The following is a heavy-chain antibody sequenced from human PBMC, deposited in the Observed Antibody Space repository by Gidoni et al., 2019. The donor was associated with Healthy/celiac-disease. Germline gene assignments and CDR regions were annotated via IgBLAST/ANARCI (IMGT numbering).Heavy chain of an antibody. V-gene: IGHV4-34*01. D-gene: IGHD3-9*01. CDR2: INHSGST. J-gene: IGHJ3*02. CDR1: GGSFSGYY. CDR3: ASGILTGYSNDAFDI. Sequence: QVPLQQWGAGLLTPSETLSLTCAVYGGSFSGYYWSWIRQPPGKGLEWIGEINHSGSTNYNPSLKSRVTISVDTSKNQFSLKLSSVTAADTAVYYCASGILTGYSNDAFDIWGQGTMVTVSS.